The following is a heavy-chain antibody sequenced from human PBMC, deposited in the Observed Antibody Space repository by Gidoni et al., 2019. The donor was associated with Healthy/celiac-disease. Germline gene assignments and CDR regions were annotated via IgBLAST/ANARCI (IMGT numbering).Heavy chain of an antibody. V-gene: IGHV1-69*04. CDR3: ARGSYCSGGSCYGYFQH. CDR2: IIPILGIA. J-gene: IGHJ1*01. CDR1: GRTFSSYA. Sequence: QVQLVQSGAEVKKPGSSVQVSCKASGRTFSSYAISWVRQAPGQGLEWMGRIIPILGIANYAQKCQGRVTITADKSTSTAYMELSSLRSEDTAVYYCARGSYCSGGSCYGYFQHWGQGTLVTVSS. D-gene: IGHD2-15*01.